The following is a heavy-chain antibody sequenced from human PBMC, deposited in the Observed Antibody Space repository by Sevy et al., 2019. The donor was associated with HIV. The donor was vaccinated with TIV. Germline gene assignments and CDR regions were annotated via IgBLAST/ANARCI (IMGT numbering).Heavy chain of an antibody. CDR3: ATVGLGYYSGSSYYQGDWFDP. J-gene: IGHJ5*02. CDR2: LDPGNGEI. CDR1: GYSLSKLS. V-gene: IGHV1-24*01. D-gene: IGHD2-15*01. Sequence: ASVKVSCKVFGYSLSKLSMHWVRQAPGKGLEWMGSLDPGNGEITYAQTLQGRVTMTEDTSTDTAYMELSGLTSEVTATYYCATVGLGYYSGSSYYQGDWFDPWGQGTLVTVSS.